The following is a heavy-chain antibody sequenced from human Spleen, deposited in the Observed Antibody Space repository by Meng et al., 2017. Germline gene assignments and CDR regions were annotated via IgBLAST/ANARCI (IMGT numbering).Heavy chain of an antibody. CDR3: TRDGYSDCSRTSCFDS. V-gene: IGHV7-4-1*02. J-gene: IGHJ4*02. CDR2: IDTNTGNP. CDR1: GYTLTNYA. D-gene: IGHD2-2*01. Sequence: QVPLLQSCSGLKKPGDSVKVSIKASGYTLTNYAINWLRQAPGQGLQWMGWIDTNTGNPTYVPGFTGRLVFSLDTSVSTAYLQLSGLKADDTAVYYCTRDGYSDCSRTSCFDSWGQGTLVTVSS.